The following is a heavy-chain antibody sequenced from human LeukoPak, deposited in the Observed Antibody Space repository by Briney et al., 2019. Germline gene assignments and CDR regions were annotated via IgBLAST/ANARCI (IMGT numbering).Heavy chain of an antibody. Sequence: PSETLSLTCTVSNYSISSYYWSWIRQPAGKGLEWIGRIYVSGTTNYNPSLKSRVTMPVDTSKNQFSLKLSSVTAADTAVYYCAREGYHYSLDVWGQGTTVTVSS. J-gene: IGHJ6*02. CDR1: NYSISSYY. CDR3: AREGYHYSLDV. V-gene: IGHV4-4*07. CDR2: IYVSGTT.